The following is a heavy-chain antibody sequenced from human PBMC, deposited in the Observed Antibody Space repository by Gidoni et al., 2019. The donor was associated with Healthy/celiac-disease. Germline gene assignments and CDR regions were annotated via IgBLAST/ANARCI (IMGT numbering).Heavy chain of an antibody. Sequence: QVQLVESGGGVVQPGRSLRLSCPASGLTFSSYGMHWVRQAPGKGLEWVAVISYDGSNKYYADSVKGRFTISRDNSKNTLYLQMNSLRAEDTAVYYCANMVGLMGPPYGMDVWGQGTTVTVSS. CDR2: ISYDGSNK. D-gene: IGHD1-26*01. V-gene: IGHV3-30*18. J-gene: IGHJ6*02. CDR3: ANMVGLMGPPYGMDV. CDR1: GLTFSSYG.